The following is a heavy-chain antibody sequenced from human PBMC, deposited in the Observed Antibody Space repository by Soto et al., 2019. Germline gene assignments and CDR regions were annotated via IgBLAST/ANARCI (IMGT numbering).Heavy chain of an antibody. D-gene: IGHD6-13*01. J-gene: IGHJ6*02. CDR3: ATIAEDYYYYGMDV. V-gene: IGHV4-59*01. Sequence: PSETLSLTCTVSGGSISSYYWSWIRQPPGKGLEWIGYIYYSGSTNYNPSLKSRVTISVDTSKNQFSLKLSSVTAADTAVYYCATIAEDYYYYGMDVWGQGTTVTVSS. CDR1: GGSISSYY. CDR2: IYYSGST.